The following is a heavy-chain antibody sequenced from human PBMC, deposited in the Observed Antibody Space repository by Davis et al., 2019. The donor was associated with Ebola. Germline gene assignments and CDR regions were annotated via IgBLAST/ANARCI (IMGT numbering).Heavy chain of an antibody. Sequence: SVPVPRQVSRYTLPELSMHWLRQAPGKGLEWMGGSDPEDGETIYAQKFQGRVTMTEDTSTDTAYMELSSLRSEDTAVYYCATDRGAATPFDYWGQGTLVTVSS. V-gene: IGHV1-24*01. CDR1: RYTLPELS. CDR3: ATDRGAATPFDY. D-gene: IGHD2-15*01. J-gene: IGHJ4*02. CDR2: SDPEDGET.